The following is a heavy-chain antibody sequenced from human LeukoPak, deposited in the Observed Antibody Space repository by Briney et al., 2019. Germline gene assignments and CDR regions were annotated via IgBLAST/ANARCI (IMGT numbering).Heavy chain of an antibody. J-gene: IGHJ5*02. V-gene: IGHV3-30*04. CDR1: GFTFSAYA. Sequence: GGSLRLSCAASGFTFSAYALHWVRQAPGKGLEWVAVITYDGNHQYYADSVKGRFSISRDNSNHTVHLQMDSLRAEDTAVYYCARGSYGSGSYYTGDWFDPRGQGTLVTVSS. CDR2: ITYDGNHQ. CDR3: ARGSYGSGSYYTGDWFDP. D-gene: IGHD3-10*01.